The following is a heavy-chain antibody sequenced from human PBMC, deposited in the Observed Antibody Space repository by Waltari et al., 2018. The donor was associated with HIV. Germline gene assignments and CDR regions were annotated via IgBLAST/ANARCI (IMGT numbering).Heavy chain of an antibody. CDR2: IRSDGRET. D-gene: IGHD3-10*01. CDR1: GRPIRGNW. V-gene: IGHV3-74*01. Sequence: EVQLVESGGGCVQPGGYLEHYGADSGRPIRGNWMHWFRQAPGKGLGWVSRIRSDGRETDYADSVKGRFTISRDNAENTLYLQLNSLRAEDTAVYYCARDLVLGSGSLDSWGQGTLVTVSS. CDR3: ARDLVLGSGSLDS. J-gene: IGHJ4*02.